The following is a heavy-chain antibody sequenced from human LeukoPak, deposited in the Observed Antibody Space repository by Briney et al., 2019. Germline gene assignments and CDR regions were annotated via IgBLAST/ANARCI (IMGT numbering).Heavy chain of an antibody. J-gene: IGHJ3*02. V-gene: IGHV3-21*01. CDR2: ISSSSNYI. Sequence: GRSLRLSCAASGFAFRSYSMNWVRQAPGKGLEWVSSISSSSNYIYYADSVKGRFTISRDNAKNSVYLQMNSLRAEDTALYYCARDGLSNWKYAFDIWGQGTMVTVSS. CDR3: ARDGLSNWKYAFDI. D-gene: IGHD1-1*01. CDR1: GFAFRSYS.